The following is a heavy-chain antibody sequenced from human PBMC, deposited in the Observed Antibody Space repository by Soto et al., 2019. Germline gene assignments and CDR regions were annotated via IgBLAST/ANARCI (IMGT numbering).Heavy chain of an antibody. CDR2: IYYSGST. D-gene: IGHD6-19*01. J-gene: IGHJ4*02. Sequence: QVQLQESGPGLVKPSQTLSLTCTVAGGSISSGGYYWSWIRQHPGKGLEWIGYIYYSGSTYYNPSLKSRVTISIDTSKNHFSLKLNSVTAADTAVYYCATLKAEEKALNYWGQGTLVTVSS. CDR1: GGSISSGGYY. CDR3: ATLKAEEKALNY. V-gene: IGHV4-31*03.